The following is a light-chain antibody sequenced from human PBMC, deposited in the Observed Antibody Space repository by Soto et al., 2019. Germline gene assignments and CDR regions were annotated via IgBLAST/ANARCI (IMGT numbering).Light chain of an antibody. CDR1: SSDVGGYNY. Sequence: QSVLTQPASVSGSPGQSITISCTGTSSDVGGYNYVSWYQQHPGKAPKLMIYEVSNRPSGVSNRFSGSKSGNTASLTISGLQAEDEADCYCSSYRSINTGVFGGGTKLTVL. CDR2: EVS. J-gene: IGLJ2*01. V-gene: IGLV2-14*01. CDR3: SSYRSINTGV.